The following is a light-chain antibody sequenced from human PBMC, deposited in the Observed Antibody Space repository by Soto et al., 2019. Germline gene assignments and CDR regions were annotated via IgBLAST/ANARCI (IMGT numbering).Light chain of an antibody. CDR2: GAS. Sequence: EIVMTQSPATLSVSPGERATLSCRASQSVSSNLAWYQQNPGQAPRLLIYGASTRATGIPARFSGSGSGTEFTLTISSLQSEEFAVYYCQQYNNWPPYTFGQGTKLEIK. CDR1: QSVSSN. J-gene: IGKJ2*01. CDR3: QQYNNWPPYT. V-gene: IGKV3-15*01.